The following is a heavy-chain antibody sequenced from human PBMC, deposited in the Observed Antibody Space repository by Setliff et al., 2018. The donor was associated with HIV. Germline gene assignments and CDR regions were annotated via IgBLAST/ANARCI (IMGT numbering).Heavy chain of an antibody. CDR2: ISGSGGST. D-gene: IGHD3-10*01. CDR1: RFTFSSYA. J-gene: IGHJ4*02. CDR3: ARGVLYGLSEY. Sequence: GGSLRLSCAASRFTFSSYAMSWVRQAPGKGLEWVSAISGSGGSTYYADSVKGRFTISRDNSKNTLYLQMNSLRAEDTATYYCARGVLYGLSEYWGTGSLVTISS. V-gene: IGHV3-23*01.